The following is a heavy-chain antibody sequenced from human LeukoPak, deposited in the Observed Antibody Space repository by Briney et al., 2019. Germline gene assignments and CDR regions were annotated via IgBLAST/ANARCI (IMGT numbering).Heavy chain of an antibody. D-gene: IGHD3-16*01. J-gene: IGHJ4*02. Sequence: PGGSLRLSCAASGFNFRGYNMNWVRQAPGKGLEWVSYMSTSSTYIYYADSIKGRFTISRDDARSLLYLQMDSLRAEDTAVYYCVRDFAFGFCNTTTCRYPFDSWGQGTLVTVSS. CDR1: GFNFRGYN. V-gene: IGHV3-21*06. CDR2: MSTSSTYI. CDR3: VRDFAFGFCNTTTCRYPFDS.